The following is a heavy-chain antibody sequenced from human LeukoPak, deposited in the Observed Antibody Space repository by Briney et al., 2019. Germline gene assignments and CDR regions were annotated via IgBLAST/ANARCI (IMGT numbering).Heavy chain of an antibody. V-gene: IGHV3-43*02. CDR1: GFTFDDYA. D-gene: IGHD3-9*01. CDR3: AKDLWYDILTGYFRYYCYGMDV. Sequence: GGSLRLSCAASGFTFDDYAMHWVRQAPGKGLEWVSLISGDGGSTYYADSVKGRFTISRGNSKNSLSLQMNSLRTEDTALYYCAKDLWYDILTGYFRYYCYGMDVWGQGTTVTVSS. J-gene: IGHJ6*02. CDR2: ISGDGGST.